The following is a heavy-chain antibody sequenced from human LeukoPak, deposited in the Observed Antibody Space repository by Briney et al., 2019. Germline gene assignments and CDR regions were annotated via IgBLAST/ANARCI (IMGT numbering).Heavy chain of an antibody. CDR3: ARESIRSGSLKWFDP. CDR2: IDGSGHTT. Sequence: GGSLRLSCAASGFTFTSHVMSWVRQTPGKELEWVSAIDGSGHTTYYAVSVRGRFIISRDNSKKMLYLQMNSLRAEDTATYYCARESIRSGSLKWFDPWGQGTLVTVSS. CDR1: GFTFTSHV. V-gene: IGHV3-23*01. D-gene: IGHD3-3*01. J-gene: IGHJ5*02.